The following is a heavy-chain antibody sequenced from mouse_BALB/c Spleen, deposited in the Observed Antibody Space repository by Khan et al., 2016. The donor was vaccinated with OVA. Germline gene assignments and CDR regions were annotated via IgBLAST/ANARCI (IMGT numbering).Heavy chain of an antibody. D-gene: IGHD4-1*01. V-gene: IGHV5-6*01. CDR2: ISSDGDYT. J-gene: IGHJ3*01. CDR3: ATHLTGSGAY. CDR1: GFTFSPYS. Sequence: EVELVESGGDLVKSGGSLKLSCAASGFTFSPYSMSWVRQTPDKRLEWVATISSDGDYTYYPASVKGRFNISRDNAKNTLYLQMTSLKSEDTAIYYCATHLTGSGAYWGQGTLVTGSA.